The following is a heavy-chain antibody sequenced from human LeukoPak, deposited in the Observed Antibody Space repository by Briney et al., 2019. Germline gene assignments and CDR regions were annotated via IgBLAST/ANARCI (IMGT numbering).Heavy chain of an antibody. D-gene: IGHD3-3*01. J-gene: IGHJ6*02. CDR3: ARDVWSGAYGMDV. CDR1: GFTFGDYA. Sequence: GGSLRLSCTASGFTFGDYAMSWFRQAPGKGLEWVGFIRSKAYGGTTEYAASVKGRFTISRDNAKNSLYLQMNSLRAEDTAVYYCARDVWSGAYGMDVWGQGTTVTVSS. V-gene: IGHV3-49*03. CDR2: IRSKAYGGTT.